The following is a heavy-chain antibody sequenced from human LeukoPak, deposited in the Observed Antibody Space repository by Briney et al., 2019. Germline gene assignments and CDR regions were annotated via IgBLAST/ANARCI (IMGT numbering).Heavy chain of an antibody. CDR2: IYYSGST. CDR3: ERDASGSYVN. Sequence: SETLSLTCTVSGGSISSSSYYWGWIRQPPGKGLEWIGSIYYSGSTYYNPSLKSRVTISVDTSKNQFSLKLSSVTAADTAVYYCERDASGSYVNWGQGTMVTVSS. V-gene: IGHV4-39*07. J-gene: IGHJ3*01. CDR1: GGSISSSSYY. D-gene: IGHD1-26*01.